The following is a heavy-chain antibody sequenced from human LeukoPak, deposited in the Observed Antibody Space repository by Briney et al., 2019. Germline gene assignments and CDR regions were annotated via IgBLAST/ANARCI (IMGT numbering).Heavy chain of an antibody. CDR1: GGSISSYY. D-gene: IGHD3-22*01. V-gene: IGHV4-59*12. CDR3: AREIYYYDSSGYYRVGAFDI. J-gene: IGHJ3*02. CDR2: IYYSGST. Sequence: SSETLSLTCTVSGGSISSYYWSWIRQPPGKGLEWIGYIYYSGSTNYNPSLKSRVTISVDTSKNQFSLKLSSVTAADTAVYYCAREIYYYDSSGYYRVGAFDIWGQGTMVTVSS.